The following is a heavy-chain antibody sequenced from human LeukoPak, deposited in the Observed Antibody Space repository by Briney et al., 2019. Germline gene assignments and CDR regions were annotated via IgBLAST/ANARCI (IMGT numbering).Heavy chain of an antibody. CDR3: ARGPYSYDSSGAFDI. CDR2: INHSGST. J-gene: IGHJ3*02. Sequence: SETLSLTCTVSGGSISSYYWSWIRQPPGKGLEWIGEINHSGSTNYNPSLKSRVTILVDTSENQFSLKLSSVTAADTAVYFCARGPYSYDSSGAFDIWGQGTMVTVSS. D-gene: IGHD3-22*01. V-gene: IGHV4-34*01. CDR1: GGSISSYY.